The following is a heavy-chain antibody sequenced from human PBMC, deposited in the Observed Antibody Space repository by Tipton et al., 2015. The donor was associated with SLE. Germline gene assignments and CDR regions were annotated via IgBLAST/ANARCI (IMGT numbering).Heavy chain of an antibody. J-gene: IGHJ2*01. CDR2: IYTNEKT. V-gene: IGHV4-4*07. CDR1: GGSISSYY. D-gene: IGHD4-11*01. Sequence: LRLSCTVSGGSISSYYLSWIRRPAGGGMEWIGCIYTNEKTNSNPSLKSRVTMSVDTSKNHFSLKLISVTASDTAVYYCAREFLNPVTTVHYYFDLWGRGTLVTVSS. CDR3: AREFLNPVTTVHYYFDL.